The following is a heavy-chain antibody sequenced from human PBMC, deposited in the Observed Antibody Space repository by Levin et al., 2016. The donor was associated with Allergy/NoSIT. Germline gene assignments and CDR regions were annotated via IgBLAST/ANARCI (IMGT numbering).Heavy chain of an antibody. CDR2: ISGSSNYI. D-gene: IGHD4-23*01. CDR3: ARVPRVRAARWDYGMDV. Sequence: GESLKISCAASGFTFSTYSMNWVRQAPGKGLEWVSSISGSSNYIYYADSVKGRFTISRDNAKNSLYVQMNSLRAEDTAVYYCARVPRVRAARWDYGMDVWGQGTTVTVS. CDR1: GFTFSTYS. V-gene: IGHV3-21*01. J-gene: IGHJ6*02.